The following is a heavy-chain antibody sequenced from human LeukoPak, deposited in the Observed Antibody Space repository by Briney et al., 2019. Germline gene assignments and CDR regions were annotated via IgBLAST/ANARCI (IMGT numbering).Heavy chain of an antibody. V-gene: IGHV3-30-3*01. Sequence: GRSLRLSCAASGFTFSSYAMHWVRQAPGKGLEWVAVISYDGSNKYYADSVKGRFTISRDNSKNTLYLQMNSLRAEDTAVYYCATRPPGFGELLPDYWGQGTLVTVSS. CDR3: ATRPPGFGELLPDY. CDR2: ISYDGSNK. D-gene: IGHD3-10*01. J-gene: IGHJ4*02. CDR1: GFTFSSYA.